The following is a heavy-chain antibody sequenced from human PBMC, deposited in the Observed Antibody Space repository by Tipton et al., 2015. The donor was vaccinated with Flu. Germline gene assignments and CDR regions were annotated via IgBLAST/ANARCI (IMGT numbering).Heavy chain of an antibody. V-gene: IGHV1-2*06. Sequence: QLVQSGAEVKKPGASVKVSCKASGYTFSIYDISWVRQAPGQGLEWMGRINPNTGGTDYAQKFQGRVTMTRDTSISTAYMEFSRLRSDDTAVYYCAAIAAAGQHDYWGQGTLVTVSS. CDR2: INPNTGGT. J-gene: IGHJ4*02. D-gene: IGHD6-13*01. CDR3: AAIAAAGQHDY. CDR1: GYTFSIYD.